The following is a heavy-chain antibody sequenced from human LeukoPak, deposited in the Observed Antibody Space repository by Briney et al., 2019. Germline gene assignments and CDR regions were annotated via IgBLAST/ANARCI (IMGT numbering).Heavy chain of an antibody. CDR1: GFTFGDYA. D-gene: IGHD3/OR15-3a*01. V-gene: IGHV3-48*01. CDR2: IRSSHNTI. CDR3: ARTGLGMYSFDY. Sequence: GGSLRLSCTASGFTFGDYAMSWVRQAPGKGLEWISYIRSSHNTIHYADSVKGRFTISSDNAKNSLFLQMNTLRAEDTAVYYCARTGLGMYSFDYWGQGTLVTVSS. J-gene: IGHJ4*02.